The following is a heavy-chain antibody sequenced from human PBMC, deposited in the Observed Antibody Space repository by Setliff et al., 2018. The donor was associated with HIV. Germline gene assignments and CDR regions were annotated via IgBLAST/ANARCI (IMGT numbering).Heavy chain of an antibody. V-gene: IGHV4-39*06. J-gene: IGHJ5*02. D-gene: IGHD3-16*01. CDR3: TRVGTYGVGGWFDP. CDR1: GGSISSSTYY. Sequence: PSETLSLTCTVSGGSISSSTYYWGWIRQPPGKGLEWIGSIYYSGSTYYNPSLKSRVTISVDTSKNQFPLKLSSVTAADTAMYYCTRVGTYGVGGWFDPWGQGSLVTVSS. CDR2: IYYSGST.